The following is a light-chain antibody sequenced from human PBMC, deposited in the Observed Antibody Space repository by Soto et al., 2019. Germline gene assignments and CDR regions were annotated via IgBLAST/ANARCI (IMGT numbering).Light chain of an antibody. V-gene: IGKV1-39*01. J-gene: IGKJ5*01. CDR1: QSIITY. CDR2: AAS. Sequence: DIQMTQSPPSLSASVGDRVTITCRASQSIITYLNWYQQKPGKAPKLLIYAASTLQSGVPSRFSGSGSGTDFTLIISSLQPEDFATFYCQQSYNIPITFGQGTRLEIK. CDR3: QQSYNIPIT.